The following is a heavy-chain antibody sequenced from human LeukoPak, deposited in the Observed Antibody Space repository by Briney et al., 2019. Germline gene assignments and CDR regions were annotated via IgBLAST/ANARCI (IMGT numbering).Heavy chain of an antibody. Sequence: SVKVSCKASGGTFSSYAISWVRQAPGQGLEWMGGIIPIFGTANYAQKFQGRVTITTDESTSTAYMELSSLRSEDTAVYYCARGGYNSGPYYYYYYMDVWGKGTTVTVSS. D-gene: IGHD6-19*01. V-gene: IGHV1-69*05. CDR1: GGTFSSYA. CDR3: ARGGYNSGPYYYYYYMDV. J-gene: IGHJ6*03. CDR2: IIPIFGTA.